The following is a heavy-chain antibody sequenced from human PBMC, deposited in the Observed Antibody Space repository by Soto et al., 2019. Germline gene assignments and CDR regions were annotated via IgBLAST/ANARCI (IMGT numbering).Heavy chain of an antibody. D-gene: IGHD6-6*01. CDR1: GGSISSGGYS. Sequence: QLQLQESGSGLVKPSQTLSLTCAVSGGSISSGGYSWSWIRQPPGKGLEWIGYIYHSGSTYYNPSLKSRVXXSXDXXKNQFSLKLSSVTAADTAVYYCARGIAARPSWFDPWGQGTLVTVSS. V-gene: IGHV4-30-2*01. J-gene: IGHJ5*02. CDR3: ARGIAARPSWFDP. CDR2: IYHSGST.